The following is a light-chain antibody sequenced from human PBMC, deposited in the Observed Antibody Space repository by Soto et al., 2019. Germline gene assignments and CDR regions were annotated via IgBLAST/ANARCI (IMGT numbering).Light chain of an antibody. Sequence: IQVTQSPSSLSASVGDRVTISCRASQGIHNYLAWYQHKPGKVPRLLIYAASALRSGVPSRFSASGSGTDFTLTISSLQPEDIGTYYCQKYNGAPWTFGQGTKVDIK. J-gene: IGKJ1*01. CDR1: QGIHNY. CDR3: QKYNGAPWT. CDR2: AAS. V-gene: IGKV1-27*01.